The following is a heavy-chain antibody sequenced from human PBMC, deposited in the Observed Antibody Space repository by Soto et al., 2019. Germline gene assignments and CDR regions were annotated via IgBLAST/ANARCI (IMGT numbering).Heavy chain of an antibody. Sequence: ASVKVSCKASGYTFTSYGISWVRQAPGQGLEWMGWISAYNGNTNYAQKLQGRVTMTTDTSKNQFSLKLSSVTAADTAVYYCASASGTFRQYYFDYWGQGTLVTVSS. CDR3: ASASGTFRQYYFDY. D-gene: IGHD6-13*01. CDR2: ISAYNGNT. V-gene: IGHV1-18*01. CDR1: GYTFTSYG. J-gene: IGHJ4*02.